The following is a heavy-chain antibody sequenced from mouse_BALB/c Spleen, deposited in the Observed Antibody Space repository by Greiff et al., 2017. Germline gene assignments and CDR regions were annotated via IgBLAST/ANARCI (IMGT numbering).Heavy chain of an antibody. V-gene: IGHV5-6-5*01. CDR1: GFTFSSYA. CDR2: ISSGGST. CDR3: AREGSSTGTGGAWFAT. Sequence: EVMLVESGGGLVKPGGSLKLSCAASGFTFSSYAMSWVRQTPEKRLEWVASISSGGSTYYPDSVKGRFTISRDNARNILYLQMSSLRSEDTAMYYCAREGSSTGTGGAWFATGAKGLWSLSLQ. J-gene: IGHJ3*01. D-gene: IGHD4-1*02.